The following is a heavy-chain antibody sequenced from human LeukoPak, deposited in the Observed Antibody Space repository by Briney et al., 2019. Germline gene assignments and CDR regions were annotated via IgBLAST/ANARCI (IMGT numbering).Heavy chain of an antibody. CDR3: ARDGYSGSYDY. Sequence: ASVKVSCKASGGTFSSYAISWVRQAPGQGLEWIGGIIPIFGTANYAQKFQGRVTITTDESTSIAYMELSSLRSEDTAVYYCARDGYSGSYDYWGQGTLVTVSS. D-gene: IGHD1-26*01. J-gene: IGHJ4*02. CDR2: IIPIFGTA. CDR1: GGTFSSYA. V-gene: IGHV1-69*05.